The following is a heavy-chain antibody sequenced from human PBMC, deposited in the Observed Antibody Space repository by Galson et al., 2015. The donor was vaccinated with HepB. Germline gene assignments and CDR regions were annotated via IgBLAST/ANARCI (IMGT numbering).Heavy chain of an antibody. CDR2: IRYDGSNK. CDR3: AKDRDIRFDY. D-gene: IGHD5-12*01. Sequence: SLRLSCAASGFTFSSYGMHWVRQAPGKGLEWVAFIRYDGSNKYYADSVKGRFTISRDDSKNTLYLQMNSLRAEDTAVYYCAKDRDIRFDYWGQGTLVTVSS. V-gene: IGHV3-30*02. J-gene: IGHJ4*02. CDR1: GFTFSSYG.